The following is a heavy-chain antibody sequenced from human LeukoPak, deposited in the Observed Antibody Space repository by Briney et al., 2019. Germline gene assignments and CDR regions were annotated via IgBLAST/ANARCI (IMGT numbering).Heavy chain of an antibody. V-gene: IGHV3-48*01. CDR1: GFTFSSYT. Sequence: GGSLRLSCAASGFTFSSYTMNWVRQPPGKGLEWVSNIGTSSTTIYYADSVKGRFTISRDNAKNSLYLQMNSLRAEDTALYYCAKDMTETTGPHAFDIWGQGTMVTVSS. J-gene: IGHJ3*02. CDR3: AKDMTETTGPHAFDI. CDR2: IGTSSTTI. D-gene: IGHD1-1*01.